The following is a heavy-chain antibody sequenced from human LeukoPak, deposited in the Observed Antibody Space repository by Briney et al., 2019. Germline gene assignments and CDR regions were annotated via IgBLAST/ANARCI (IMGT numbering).Heavy chain of an antibody. D-gene: IGHD6-6*01. CDR1: GYTFTSYA. CDR3: ARGSSIAARPSFDY. J-gene: IGHJ4*02. V-gene: IGHV1-3*03. CDR2: INAGNGNT. Sequence: ASVKLSCKASGYTFTSYAMHWVRHAPGQRLEWMGWINAGNGNTKYSQEFQGRVTITRDTSASTAYMELSSLRSEDVAVYYCARGSSIAARPSFDYWGEGTLVTVSS.